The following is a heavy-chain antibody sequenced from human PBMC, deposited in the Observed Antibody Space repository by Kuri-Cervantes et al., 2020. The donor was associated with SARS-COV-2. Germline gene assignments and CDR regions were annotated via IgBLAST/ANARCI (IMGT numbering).Heavy chain of an antibody. CDR2: ISYDGSNK. Sequence: GGSLRLSCAASGFTFSSYAMHWVRQAPGKGLEWVAVISYDGSNKYYADSVKGRFTISRDNAKNSLYLQMNSLRAEDTAVYYCARDRGSYYSTDYYYYYMDVWGKGTTVTVSS. V-gene: IGHV3-30-3*01. CDR3: ARDRGSYYSTDYYYYYMDV. D-gene: IGHD1-26*01. J-gene: IGHJ6*03. CDR1: GFTFSSYA.